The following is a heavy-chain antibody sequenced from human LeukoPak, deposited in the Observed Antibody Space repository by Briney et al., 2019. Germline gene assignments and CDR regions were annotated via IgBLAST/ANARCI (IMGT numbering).Heavy chain of an antibody. CDR1: GFTFSSYA. Sequence: GGSLRLSCAASGFTFSSYAMHWVRQAPGKGLEWVAVISYDGSNKYYADSVKGRFTTSRDNSKNTLYLQMNSLRAEDTAVYYCARGGIGDYFDYWGQGTLVTVSS. D-gene: IGHD3-16*01. CDR3: ARGGIGDYFDY. V-gene: IGHV3-30-3*01. J-gene: IGHJ4*02. CDR2: ISYDGSNK.